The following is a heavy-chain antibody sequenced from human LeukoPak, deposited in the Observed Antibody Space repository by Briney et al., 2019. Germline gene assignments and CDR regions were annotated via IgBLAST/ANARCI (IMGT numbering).Heavy chain of an antibody. CDR1: GFTFSSYA. CDR3: ARGSWLPYSAFDI. J-gene: IGHJ3*02. V-gene: IGHV3-30-3*01. Sequence: GRSLRLSCAASGFTFSSYAMHWVRQAPGKGLEWVAVISYDGSNKYYADSVKGRFTISRDNSKNTLYLQMNSLRAEDTAVYYCARGSWLPYSAFDIWGQGTMVTVSS. D-gene: IGHD5-24*01. CDR2: ISYDGSNK.